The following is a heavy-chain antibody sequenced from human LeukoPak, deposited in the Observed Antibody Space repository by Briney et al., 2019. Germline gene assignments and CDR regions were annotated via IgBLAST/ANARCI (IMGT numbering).Heavy chain of an antibody. CDR2: ISGSGGST. J-gene: IGHJ4*02. CDR3: AKERPIIPYYDSSGYLDY. Sequence: GGSLRLSCAASGFTVSSNYMSWVRQAPGKGLEWVSAISGSGGSTYYADSVKGRFTISRDNSKNTLYLQMNSLRAEDTAVYYCAKERPIIPYYDSSGYLDYWGQGTLVTVSS. D-gene: IGHD3-22*01. CDR1: GFTVSSNY. V-gene: IGHV3-23*01.